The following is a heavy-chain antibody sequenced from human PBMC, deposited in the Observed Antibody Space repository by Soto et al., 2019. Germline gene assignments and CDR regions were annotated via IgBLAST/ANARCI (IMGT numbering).Heavy chain of an antibody. CDR2: IYWDGDM. V-gene: IGHV2-5*02. CDR1: GFSLSTSGVG. Sequence: QITLKESGHTLVKPTPTLTLPCTFSGFSLSTSGVGVGWIRQPPGKALEWLALIYWDGDMRYRPSLKNRLTSPKDISKNQWFLTMTNMEPVYTATYYCARQYGATAIDYWGQVTLVTVTT. D-gene: IGHD4-17*01. CDR3: ARQYGATAIDY. J-gene: IGHJ4*02.